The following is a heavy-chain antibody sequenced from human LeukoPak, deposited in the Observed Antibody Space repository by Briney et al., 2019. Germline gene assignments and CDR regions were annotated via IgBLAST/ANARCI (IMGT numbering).Heavy chain of an antibody. V-gene: IGHV3-21*06. Sequence: PGGSLRLSCAASGFTFSSYSMNWVRQAPGKGLEWVSSISSSSSYISYADSVKGRFTISRDNAKNSLYLQMNSLRAEDTAVYYCARDGAIGFDYWGQGTLVTVSS. CDR2: ISSSSSYI. CDR3: ARDGAIGFDY. D-gene: IGHD3-16*01. CDR1: GFTFSSYS. J-gene: IGHJ4*02.